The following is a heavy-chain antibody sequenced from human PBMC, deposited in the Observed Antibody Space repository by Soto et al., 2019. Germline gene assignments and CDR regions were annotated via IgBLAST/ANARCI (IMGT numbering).Heavy chain of an antibody. J-gene: IGHJ5*02. CDR2: ISATGTHT. CDR1: GFTFSTCS. CDR3: TTEYNSRQDLNH. Sequence: EVQLVESGGGLVEPGGSLRLSCATSGFTFSTCSMNWVRQAPGKGLAWVSSISATGTHTFYADSLKGRFTISRDNARNSLFLQLNSLRVEDTALYYCTTEYNSRQDLNHWSQGALVTVSS. D-gene: IGHD6-6*01. V-gene: IGHV3-21*01.